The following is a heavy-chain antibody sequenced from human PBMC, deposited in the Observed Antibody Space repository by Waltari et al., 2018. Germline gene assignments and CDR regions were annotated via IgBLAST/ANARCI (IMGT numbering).Heavy chain of an antibody. CDR3: AGRGAKMFSI. D-gene: IGHD3-3*02. Sequence: QVQLQESGPGLVQPSPTLSLTCSVSVFSLRCGSYYWSWILQQPGKGLEWIGYISHSGDTDYSPSLRSRLTLAVDTSKNQFSLKLNSVTAADTGVYVCAGRGAKMFSIWGRGTLVTVSS. CDR2: ISHSGDT. J-gene: IGHJ4*02. V-gene: IGHV4-31*02. CDR1: VFSLRCGSYY.